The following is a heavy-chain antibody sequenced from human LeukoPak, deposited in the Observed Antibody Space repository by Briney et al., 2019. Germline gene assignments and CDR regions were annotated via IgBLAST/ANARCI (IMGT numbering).Heavy chain of an antibody. CDR2: ISAYNGNT. D-gene: IGHD3-22*01. CDR3: ARDSRRRPYYYDSSGYYSY. Sequence: ASVKVSCKASGYTFTSYGISWVRQAPGQGLEWMGWISAYNGNTDYAQKLQGRVTMTTDTSTSTAYMELRSLRSDDTAVYYCARDSRRRPYYYDSSGYYSYWGQGTLVTVSS. V-gene: IGHV1-18*01. CDR1: GYTFTSYG. J-gene: IGHJ4*02.